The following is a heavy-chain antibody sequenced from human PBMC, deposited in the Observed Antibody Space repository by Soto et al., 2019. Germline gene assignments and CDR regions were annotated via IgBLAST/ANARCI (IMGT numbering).Heavy chain of an antibody. V-gene: IGHV4-30-2*01. CDR2: IYHSAST. CDR3: ALRAGPL. Sequence: SETLSLTCAVSGGSISSGGYSWSWIRQPPGKGLELIGYIYHSASTYYNPSLKSRVTISVDRSKNQLSLKLSSVTAEDTAVYYCALRAGPLGGQGTLVTVSS. J-gene: IGHJ4*02. D-gene: IGHD6-13*01. CDR1: GGSISSGGYS.